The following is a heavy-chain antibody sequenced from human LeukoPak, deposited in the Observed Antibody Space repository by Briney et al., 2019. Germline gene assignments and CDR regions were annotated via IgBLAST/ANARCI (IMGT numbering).Heavy chain of an antibody. V-gene: IGHV3-30*02. Sequence: GGSLRLSCAASGFTFSSYSMHWVRQAPGKGLEWVAFIRYDGSNKYYADSVKGRFTISRDNSKNTLYLQMNSLRAEDTAVYYCPRGSEWDLLGSCDYWGQGTLVTVSS. CDR2: IRYDGSNK. CDR3: PRGSEWDLLGSCDY. D-gene: IGHD1-26*01. CDR1: GFTFSSYS. J-gene: IGHJ4*02.